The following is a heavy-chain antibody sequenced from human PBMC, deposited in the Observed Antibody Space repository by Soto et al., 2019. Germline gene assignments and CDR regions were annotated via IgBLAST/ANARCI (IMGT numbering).Heavy chain of an antibody. CDR2: IWFDGSNK. Sequence: GSLRLSCAASGFTFSSYGMHWVRQAPGKGLEWVAVIWFDGSNKYYADSVRGRFTISRDNSKNTLYLQMNSLRAEDTAVYYCAKAHSSGWAYSDHWGQGTLVTVSS. CDR3: AKAHSSGWAYSDH. CDR1: GFTFSSYG. J-gene: IGHJ4*02. V-gene: IGHV3-33*06. D-gene: IGHD6-19*01.